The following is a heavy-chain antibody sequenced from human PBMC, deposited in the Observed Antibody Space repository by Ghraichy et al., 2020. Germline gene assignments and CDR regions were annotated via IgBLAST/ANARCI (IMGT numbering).Heavy chain of an antibody. CDR3: ARALSLIATTFWFDP. J-gene: IGHJ5*02. CDR1: GYTLTSYA. Sequence: ASVKVSCKASGYTLTSYAMHWVRQAPGQGLEWMGWINTANGNTIYSPKFKGRVTLTRDTSASTVYMELSSLRSEDTAVYYCARALSLIATTFWFDPWGQGTLVTVSS. CDR2: INTANGNT. D-gene: IGHD2/OR15-2a*01. V-gene: IGHV1-3*04.